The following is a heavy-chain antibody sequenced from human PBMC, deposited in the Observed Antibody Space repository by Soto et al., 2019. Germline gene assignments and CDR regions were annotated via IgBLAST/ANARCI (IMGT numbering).Heavy chain of an antibody. J-gene: IGHJ6*02. CDR1: GYIFVNYG. CDR3: ARTSLTIFGPSNDYYGMGV. V-gene: IGHV1-18*01. Sequence: ASVKVSCKASGYIFVNYGIAWVRQAPGQGLEWMGWISPYTGNTHSATKIQGRLTMTTDISTSTAYMDLASVSAEDTAVYYCARTSLTIFGPSNDYYGMGVWGLGTTVTVSS. CDR2: ISPYTGNT. D-gene: IGHD3-3*01.